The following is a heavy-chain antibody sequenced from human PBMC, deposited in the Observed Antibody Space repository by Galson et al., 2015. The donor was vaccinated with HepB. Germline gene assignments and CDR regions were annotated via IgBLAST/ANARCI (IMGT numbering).Heavy chain of an antibody. CDR2: VNHSVGT. J-gene: IGHJ4*03. CDR1: GGSLKDDF. CDR3: ARVSLKYDGFDY. Sequence: SETLSLTCAVHGGSLKDDFWTWIRQAPGKGLEWIGEVNHSVGTNYNPSLKSRVTILMDMSANQFSLELTSVTAADTAVYFCARVSLKYDGFDYWGQGTTVTVSS. D-gene: IGHD1-1*01. V-gene: IGHV4-34*01.